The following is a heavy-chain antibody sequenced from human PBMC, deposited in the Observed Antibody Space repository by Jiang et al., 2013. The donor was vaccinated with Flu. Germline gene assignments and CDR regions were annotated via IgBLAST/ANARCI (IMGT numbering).Heavy chain of an antibody. V-gene: IGHV6-1*01. J-gene: IGHJ6*02. Sequence: TLSLTCAISGDSVSSNSAAWNWIRQSPSRGLEWLGRTYYRSKWYNDYAVSVKSRITINPDTSKNQFSLQLNSVTPEDTAVYYCARVVVRGVAATGTLTYYYYYGMDVWGQGTTVTVSS. D-gene: IGHD1-1*01. CDR3: ARVVVRGVAATGTLTYYYYYGMDV. CDR2: TYYRSKWYN. CDR1: GDSVSSNSAA.